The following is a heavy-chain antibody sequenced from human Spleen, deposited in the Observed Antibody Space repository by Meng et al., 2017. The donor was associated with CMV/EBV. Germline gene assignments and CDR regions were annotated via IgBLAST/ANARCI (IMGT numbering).Heavy chain of an antibody. CDR1: GYTFTSYD. CDR3: ARGYCSGGSCFEVDP. J-gene: IGHJ5*02. D-gene: IGHD2-15*01. CDR2: MNPNSGNT. Sequence: ASVKVSCKASGYTFTSYDINWVRQATGQGLEWMGWMNPNSGNTGYAQKFHDRVTMTRDTSISTAYMELSRLRSDDTAVYYCARGYCSGGSCFEVDPWGQGTLVTVSS. V-gene: IGHV1-8*01.